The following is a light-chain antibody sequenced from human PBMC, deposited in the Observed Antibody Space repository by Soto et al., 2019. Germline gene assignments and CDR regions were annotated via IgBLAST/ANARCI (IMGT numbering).Light chain of an antibody. CDR2: EVS. Sequence: QSALTQPASVPGSPGQSITTSCTGTSSDVGGYKFVSWYQQHPGKAPKLMIYEVSNRPSGVSSRFSGSKSGNTASLTISGLQAEDEADYYCGSYTGSIYVFGPGTKVTVL. CDR3: GSYTGSIYV. V-gene: IGLV2-14*01. J-gene: IGLJ1*01. CDR1: SSDVGGYKF.